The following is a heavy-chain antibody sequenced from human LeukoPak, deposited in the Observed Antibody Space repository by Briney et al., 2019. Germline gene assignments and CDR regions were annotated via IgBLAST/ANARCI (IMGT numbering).Heavy chain of an antibody. D-gene: IGHD4-17*01. CDR3: ARDDYGETGYYYYYYMDV. V-gene: IGHV3-21*01. CDR2: ISSSSSYI. Sequence: GGSLRLSCAASGFTFSSYSMNWVRQAPGKGLEWVSSISSSSSYIYYADSVKGRFTISRGNAKNSLYLQMNSLRAEDTAVYYCARDDYGETGYYYYYYMDVWGKGTTVTVSS. CDR1: GFTFSSYS. J-gene: IGHJ6*03.